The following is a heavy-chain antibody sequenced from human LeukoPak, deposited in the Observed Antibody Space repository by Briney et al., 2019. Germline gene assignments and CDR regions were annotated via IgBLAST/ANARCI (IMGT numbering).Heavy chain of an antibody. D-gene: IGHD6-13*01. J-gene: IGHJ4*02. CDR1: GGSISSYY. CDR3: ARTPAAAADY. Sequence: SETLSLTCTVSGGSISSYYWSWIRQPPGKGLEWIGYIYYTGSTNYNPSLMSRVTISLDTSKNQFSLKLTSVTAADTAVYYCARTPAAAADYWGQGTLVTVSS. CDR2: IYYTGST. V-gene: IGHV4-59*01.